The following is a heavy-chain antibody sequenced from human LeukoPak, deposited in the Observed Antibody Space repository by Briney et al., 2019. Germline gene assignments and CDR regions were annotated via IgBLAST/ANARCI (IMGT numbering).Heavy chain of an antibody. D-gene: IGHD5-12*01. Sequence: GGSLRLSCTASGFTFSSYSMSWVRQGPGTGLEWVSAISGSGDTTFYADSVKGRFTISRDNAKNSLYLQMNSLRAEDTAVYYCAGSGYDPNWFDPWGQGTLVTVSS. CDR3: AGSGYDPNWFDP. CDR2: ISGSGDTT. V-gene: IGHV3-23*01. CDR1: GFTFSSYS. J-gene: IGHJ5*02.